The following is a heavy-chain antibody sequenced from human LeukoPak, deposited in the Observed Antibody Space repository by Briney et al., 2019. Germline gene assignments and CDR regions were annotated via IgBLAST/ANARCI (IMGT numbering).Heavy chain of an antibody. D-gene: IGHD3-9*01. J-gene: IGHJ6*02. V-gene: IGHV1-18*01. Sequence: ASVKVSCKASGYTFTSYGISWVRQAPGQGLEWMGWISAYNGNTNYAQKLQGRVTMTTDTSTSTAYMELRSLRSDDTAVYYCARLKSYEILTEYYYYGMDVWGQGTTVTVSS. CDR1: GYTFTSYG. CDR2: ISAYNGNT. CDR3: ARLKSYEILTEYYYYGMDV.